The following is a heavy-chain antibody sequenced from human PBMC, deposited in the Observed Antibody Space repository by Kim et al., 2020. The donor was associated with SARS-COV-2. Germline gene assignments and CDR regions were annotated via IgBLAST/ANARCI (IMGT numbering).Heavy chain of an antibody. CDR2: IYYSGST. CDR1: GGSISSSSYY. D-gene: IGHD3-22*01. CDR3: ARWGGYYYDSSGFGFDY. J-gene: IGHJ4*02. V-gene: IGHV4-39*01. Sequence: SETLSLTCTVSGGSISSSSYYWGWIRQPPGKGLEWIGSIYYSGSTYYNPSLKSRVTISVDTSKNQFSLKLSSVTAADTAVYYCARWGGYYYDSSGFGFDYWGQGTLVTVSS.